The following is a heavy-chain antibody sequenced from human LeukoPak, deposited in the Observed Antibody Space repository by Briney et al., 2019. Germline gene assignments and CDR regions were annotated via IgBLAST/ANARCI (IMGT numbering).Heavy chain of an antibody. CDR3: ARGLSGYASSLGY. J-gene: IGHJ4*02. Sequence: GGSLRLSCAASGFTFSSYWMSWVRQAPGKGLVWVSRINSDGSSTSYADSVRGRFSISRDNAKNTLYLQMNSLRAEDAAVYYCARGLSGYASSLGYWGQGTLVTVSA. V-gene: IGHV3-74*01. CDR2: INSDGSST. CDR1: GFTFSSYW. D-gene: IGHD6-6*01.